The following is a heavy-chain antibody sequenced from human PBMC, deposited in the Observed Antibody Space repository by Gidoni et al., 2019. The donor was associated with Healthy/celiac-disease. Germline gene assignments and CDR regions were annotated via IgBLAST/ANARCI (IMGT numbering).Heavy chain of an antibody. CDR1: GYSFTSYW. Sequence: EVQLVQSEAAVKKLGESLKISGKGSGYSFTSYWIGRVRQIPGKGLEWMGTIYPGDSDTRYSPSFQGQVTISADKSISTAYLQWSSLKASDTAMYYFARRDSSSWGNWFDPWGQGTLVTVSS. D-gene: IGHD6-13*01. V-gene: IGHV5-51*01. J-gene: IGHJ5*02. CDR3: ARRDSSSWGNWFDP. CDR2: IYPGDSDT.